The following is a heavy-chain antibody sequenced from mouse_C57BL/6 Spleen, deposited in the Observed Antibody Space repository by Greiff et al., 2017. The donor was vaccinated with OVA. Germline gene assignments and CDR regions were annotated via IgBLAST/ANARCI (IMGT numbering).Heavy chain of an antibody. J-gene: IGHJ1*03. V-gene: IGHV3-6*01. Sequence: VQLKESGPGLVKPSQSLSLTCSVTGYSITSGYYWNWIRQFPGNKLEWMGYISYDGSNNYNPSLKNRISITRDTSKNQFFLKLNSVTTEDTATYYCAREVYYGNYDDWYFDVWGTGTTVTVSS. D-gene: IGHD2-1*01. CDR3: AREVYYGNYDDWYFDV. CDR2: ISYDGSN. CDR1: GYSITSGYY.